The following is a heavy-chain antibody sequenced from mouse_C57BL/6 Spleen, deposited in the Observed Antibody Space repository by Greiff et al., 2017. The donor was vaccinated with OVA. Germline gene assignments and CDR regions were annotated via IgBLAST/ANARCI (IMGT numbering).Heavy chain of an antibody. V-gene: IGHV1-52*01. CDR1: GYTFTSYW. CDR3: ARDYGSSYEALAY. J-gene: IGHJ2*01. CDR2: IDPSDSET. D-gene: IGHD1-1*01. Sequence: QVQLQQPGAELVRPGSSVKLSCKASGYTFTSYWMHWVKQRPIQGLEWIGNIDPSDSETHYNQKFKDKATLTVDKSSSTAYMQLSSLTSEDSAVYYCARDYGSSYEALAYWGKGTTLTVSS.